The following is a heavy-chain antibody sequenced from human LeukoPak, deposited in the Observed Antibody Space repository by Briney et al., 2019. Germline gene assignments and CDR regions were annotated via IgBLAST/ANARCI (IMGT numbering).Heavy chain of an antibody. CDR2: IYYNGRT. Sequence: PSETLSLTCTVSGDSINSGYHWSWIRQRPGKGLEWIGNIYYNGRTYYKTSLKSRIIISVDMSKNQISLQLSSVTAADTAVYYCARNGFRTYCGTGCYSDYMDVWGKGATVTVSS. V-gene: IGHV4-31*03. CDR1: GDSINSGYH. J-gene: IGHJ6*03. CDR3: ARNGFRTYCGTGCYSDYMDV. D-gene: IGHD2-21*02.